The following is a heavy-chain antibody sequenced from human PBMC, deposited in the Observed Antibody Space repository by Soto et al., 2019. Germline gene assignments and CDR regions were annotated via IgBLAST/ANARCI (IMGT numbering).Heavy chain of an antibody. CDR2: IIPIFGTA. J-gene: IGHJ3*02. CDR1: GGTFSSYA. V-gene: IGHV1-69*13. D-gene: IGHD3-16*01. CDR3: AGAYFGPAFDI. Sequence: SVKVSCKASGGTFSSYAISWVRQAPGQGLEWMGGIIPIFGTANYAQKFQGRVTITADESTSTAYMVLSSRRSEDPAVYYCAGAYFGPAFDIWGQGAMVTVSS.